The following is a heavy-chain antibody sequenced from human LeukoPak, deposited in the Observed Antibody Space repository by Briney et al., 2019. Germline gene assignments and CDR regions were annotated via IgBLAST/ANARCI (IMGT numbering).Heavy chain of an antibody. V-gene: IGHV3-21*01. D-gene: IGHD6-13*01. CDR2: ISSSSSYI. Sequence: GGSLRLSCAASGFTFSSYSMNWVRQAPGKGLEWVSSISSSSSYIYYADSVKGRFTISRDNAKNSLYLQMNRLRAEDAAVYYCARAHSSSWFYFDYWGQGTLVTVSS. CDR3: ARAHSSSWFYFDY. J-gene: IGHJ4*02. CDR1: GFTFSSYS.